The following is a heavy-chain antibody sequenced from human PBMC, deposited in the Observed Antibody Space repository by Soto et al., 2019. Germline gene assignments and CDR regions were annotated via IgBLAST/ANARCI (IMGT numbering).Heavy chain of an antibody. V-gene: IGHV4-39*01. D-gene: IGHD6-13*01. J-gene: IGHJ1*01. CDR1: GGSISSSSYY. CDR2: IYYSGST. Sequence: QLQLQESGPGLVKPSETLSLTCTVSGGSISSSSYYWGWIRQPPGKGLEWIGSIYYSGSTYYNPSLKSRVTISVDTSKNQFSLKLSSVTAADTAVYYCARLESLAAAGSAEYFQHWGQGTLVTVSS. CDR3: ARLESLAAAGSAEYFQH.